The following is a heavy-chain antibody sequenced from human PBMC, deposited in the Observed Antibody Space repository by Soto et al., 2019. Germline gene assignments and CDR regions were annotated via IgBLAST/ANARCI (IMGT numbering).Heavy chain of an antibody. J-gene: IGHJ3*02. D-gene: IGHD6-13*01. Sequence: GESLKISCNGSGYIFTSYWISWVRQMPGKGLEWMGRIDPSDSYTNYSPSFQGHVTISADKSISTAYLQWSSLKASDTAMYYCAMRAAAGFLRAFDIWGQGTMVTVSS. CDR1: GYIFTSYW. V-gene: IGHV5-10-1*01. CDR2: IDPSDSYT. CDR3: AMRAAAGFLRAFDI.